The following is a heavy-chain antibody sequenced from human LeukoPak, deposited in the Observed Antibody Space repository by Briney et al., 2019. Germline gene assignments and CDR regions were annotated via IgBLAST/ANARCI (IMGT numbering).Heavy chain of an antibody. Sequence: ASVKVSCKASGYTFTSYDTNWVRQATGQGLEWMGWMNPNSGNTGYAQKFQGRVTMTRNTSISTAYMELSSLRSEDTAVYYCARGFPGYYYMDVWGKGTTVTVSS. V-gene: IGHV1-8*01. CDR3: ARGFPGYYYMDV. CDR2: MNPNSGNT. J-gene: IGHJ6*03. CDR1: GYTFTSYD.